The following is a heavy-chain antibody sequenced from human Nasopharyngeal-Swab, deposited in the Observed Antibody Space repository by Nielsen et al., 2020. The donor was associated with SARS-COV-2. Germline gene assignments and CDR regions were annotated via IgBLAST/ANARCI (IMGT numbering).Heavy chain of an antibody. CDR2: IDWDDDK. V-gene: IGHV2-70*01. Sequence: CIRQPPGKALEWLALIDWDDDKYYSTSLKTRLTISKDTSKNQVVLTMTNMDPVDTATYYCARIPPLDYYFDYWGQGTLVTVSS. J-gene: IGHJ4*02. D-gene: IGHD3/OR15-3a*01. CDR3: ARIPPLDYYFDY.